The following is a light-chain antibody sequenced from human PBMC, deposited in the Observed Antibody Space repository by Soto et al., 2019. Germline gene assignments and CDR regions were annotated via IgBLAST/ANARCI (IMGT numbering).Light chain of an antibody. CDR2: GAS. Sequence: EIVLTQSPGTLSLCPGERATLSCRASQSVSSSYLAWYQQKPGQAPRLLIYGASSRATGIPDRFSGSGSGTDFTLTISRLEPEDFAVYYCQQFRSSPLFTFGPGTKVDVK. CDR1: QSVSSSY. J-gene: IGKJ3*01. CDR3: QQFRSSPLFT. V-gene: IGKV3-20*01.